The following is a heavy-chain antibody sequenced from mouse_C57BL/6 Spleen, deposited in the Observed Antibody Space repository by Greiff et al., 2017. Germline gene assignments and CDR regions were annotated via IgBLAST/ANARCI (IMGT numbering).Heavy chain of an antibody. V-gene: IGHV14-2*01. D-gene: IGHD1-1*01. CDR2: IDPEDGET. J-gene: IGHJ2*01. Sequence: VQLQQSGAELVKPGASVKLSCTASGFNIKDYYMHWVKQRTEQGLEWIGRIDPEDGETKYAPKFQGKATITADTSSNTAYLQLRILTSEDTAVYYCARSPVTTVVPFDYWGQGTTLTVSS. CDR3: ARSPVTTVVPFDY. CDR1: GFNIKDYY.